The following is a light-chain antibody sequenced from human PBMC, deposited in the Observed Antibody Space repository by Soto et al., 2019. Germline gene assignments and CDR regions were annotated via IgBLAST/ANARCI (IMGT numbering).Light chain of an antibody. CDR3: PKYNSAPPT. CDR2: GAS. CDR1: QDISNY. V-gene: IGKV1-27*01. J-gene: IGKJ3*01. Sequence: DIQMTQSPSSLSASVGDRVTFSCRARQDISNYLAWYQQKPGKVPKLVIYGASTLQSGLPSRFSGRRSGTDFTLTISSLQTEDVATYYCPKYNSAPPTFGPSTKVDI.